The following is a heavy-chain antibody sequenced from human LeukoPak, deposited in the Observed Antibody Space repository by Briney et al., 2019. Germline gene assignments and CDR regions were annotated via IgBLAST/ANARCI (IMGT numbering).Heavy chain of an antibody. CDR2: IYRAGNT. D-gene: IGHD4-23*01. V-gene: IGHV3-53*01. J-gene: IGHJ5*02. CDR3: ATFSYAGNAGGSVGP. CDR1: GFTVSSNY. Sequence: PGGSLRLSCAASGFTVSSNYMTWVRQAPGKGLEWVSVIYRAGNTYYADSVKGRFTISRDNSKNTVYLQMNSLSAEDTAVYYCATFSYAGNAGGSVGPWGQGTLVTVSS.